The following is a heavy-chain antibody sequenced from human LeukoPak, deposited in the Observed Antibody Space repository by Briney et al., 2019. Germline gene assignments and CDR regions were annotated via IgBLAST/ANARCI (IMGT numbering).Heavy chain of an antibody. D-gene: IGHD2-15*01. V-gene: IGHV3-74*01. CDR2: INSDGSST. J-gene: IGHJ4*02. CDR1: GFTFSNYW. Sequence: GGSLRLSCAASGFTFSNYWMHWVRQAPGKGLVWVSRINSDGSSTTSADSVKGRFTISRDNAKNTLYLQMNSLRAEDTAVYYCAKGGAAVIDYWGQGTLVTVSS. CDR3: AKGGAAVIDY.